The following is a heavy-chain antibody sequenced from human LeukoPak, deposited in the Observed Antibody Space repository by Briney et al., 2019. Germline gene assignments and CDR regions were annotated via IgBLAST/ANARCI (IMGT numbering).Heavy chain of an antibody. Sequence: SGPTLVKPTQTLTLTCTFSGFSLTTNGVGVGWIRQPPGKALEWLAMIYWNDDKRYSPSLKNRLTITKDTSKNQVVLTMTNMDPVDTAAYYCARRHRSDNCGGGTCYSNSFDYWGQGTLVTVSS. CDR2: IYWNDDK. D-gene: IGHD2-15*01. CDR1: GFSLTTNGVG. J-gene: IGHJ4*02. CDR3: ARRHRSDNCGGGTCYSNSFDY. V-gene: IGHV2-5*01.